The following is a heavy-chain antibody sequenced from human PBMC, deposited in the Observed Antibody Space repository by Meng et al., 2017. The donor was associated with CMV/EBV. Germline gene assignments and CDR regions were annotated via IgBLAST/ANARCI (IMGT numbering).Heavy chain of an antibody. D-gene: IGHD5-12*01. Sequence: LPCPVYGGSFSGYYWSWIRQPPGKGLEWIGEINHSGSTNYNPSLKSRVTISVDTSKNQFSLKLSSVTAADTAVYYCARGRRLRPFDYWGQGTLVTVSS. CDR2: INHSGST. CDR3: ARGRRLRPFDY. V-gene: IGHV4-34*01. J-gene: IGHJ4*02. CDR1: GGSFSGYY.